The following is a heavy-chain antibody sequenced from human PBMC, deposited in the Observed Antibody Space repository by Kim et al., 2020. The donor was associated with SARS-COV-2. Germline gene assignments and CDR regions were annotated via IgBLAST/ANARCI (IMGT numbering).Heavy chain of an antibody. Sequence: GGSLRLSCAASGFTFSNYAMSWVRQAPGKGLEWVSSITGSGAGPYYADSVKGRFTISRDNSKNTLHLQMNTLRAEDTAVYFCAKGNVVVPAAVRAPFDCWGQGTLVTVSS. CDR2: ITGSGAGP. V-gene: IGHV3-23*01. CDR3: AKGNVVVPAAVRAPFDC. D-gene: IGHD2-2*01. CDR1: GFTFSNYA. J-gene: IGHJ4*02.